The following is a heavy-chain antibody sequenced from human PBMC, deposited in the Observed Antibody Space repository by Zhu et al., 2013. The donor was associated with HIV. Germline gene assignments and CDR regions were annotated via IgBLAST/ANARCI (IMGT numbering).Heavy chain of an antibody. V-gene: IGHV1-18*01. Sequence: QLVQSGAEVKKPGASVKISCTVSAYDLNGLFIHWVRQAPGKGPEWMGWISAYNGNTNYAQKLQGRVTMTTDTSTSTAYMELRSLRSDDTAVYYCARDEAHCSSTSCYYYGMDVWGQGTTVTVSS. CDR3: ARDEAHCSSTSCYYYGMDV. CDR1: AYDLNGLF. D-gene: IGHD2-2*01. CDR2: ISAYNGNT. J-gene: IGHJ6*02.